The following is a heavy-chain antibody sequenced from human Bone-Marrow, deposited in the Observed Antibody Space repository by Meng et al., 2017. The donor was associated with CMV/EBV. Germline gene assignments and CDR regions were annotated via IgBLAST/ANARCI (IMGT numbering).Heavy chain of an antibody. D-gene: IGHD3-3*01. CDR3: ARAAENYDFWSGYYYYYYGMDV. J-gene: IGHJ6*02. CDR1: GYTFTSYG. Sequence: ASEKVSCKASGYTFTSYGISWVRQAPGQGLEWMGWISAYNGNTNYAQKLQGRVTMTTDTSTSTAYMELRSLRSDDTAVYYCARAAENYDFWSGYYYYYYGMDVWGQGTTVTVSS. V-gene: IGHV1-18*01. CDR2: ISAYNGNT.